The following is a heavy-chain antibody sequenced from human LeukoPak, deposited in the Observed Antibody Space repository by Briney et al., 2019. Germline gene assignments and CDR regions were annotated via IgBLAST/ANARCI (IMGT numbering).Heavy chain of an antibody. Sequence: ASVKVSCKASGYTFTSYYMHWVRQAPGQGLEWMGIINPSXGSTXXXXXFQGRVTMTRDTSTSTVYMELSSLRSEDTAVYYCARGRARGGYGYWGQGTLVTVSS. CDR1: GYTFTSYY. J-gene: IGHJ4*02. V-gene: IGHV1-46*01. CDR3: ARGRARGGYGY. D-gene: IGHD3-22*01. CDR2: INPSXGST.